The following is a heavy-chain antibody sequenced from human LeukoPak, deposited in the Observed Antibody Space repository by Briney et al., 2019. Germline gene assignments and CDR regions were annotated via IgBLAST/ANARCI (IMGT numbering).Heavy chain of an antibody. J-gene: IGHJ5*02. CDR3: ARGSGWNSFDP. CDR2: IYTNGWT. D-gene: IGHD6-19*01. Sequence: PSETLSLTCTISGGSINSDLCYWAWIRQPAGKRLEWIGRIYTNGWTDYNPSLKSRVTISVDTSKNQFSLKLSFVTAADTAFYYCARGSGWNSFDPWGQGTLVTVSS. V-gene: IGHV4-61*02. CDR1: GGSINSDLCY.